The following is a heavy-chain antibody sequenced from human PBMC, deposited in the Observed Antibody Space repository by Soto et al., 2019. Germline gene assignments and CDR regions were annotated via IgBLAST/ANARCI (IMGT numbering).Heavy chain of an antibody. J-gene: IGHJ6*02. CDR1: GFTFSSYA. V-gene: IGHV3-30-3*01. CDR3: AGILTGYYNGHGMDV. CDR2: ISYDGSNK. D-gene: IGHD3-9*01. Sequence: GGSLRLSCAASGFTFSSYAMHWVRQAPGKGLEWVAVISYDGSNKYYADSVKGRFTISRDNSKNTLYLQMNSLRAEDTAVYYCAGILTGYYNGHGMDVWGQGTTVTVSS.